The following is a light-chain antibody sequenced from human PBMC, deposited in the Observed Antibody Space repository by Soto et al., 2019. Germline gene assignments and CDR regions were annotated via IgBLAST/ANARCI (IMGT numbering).Light chain of an antibody. V-gene: IGLV1-44*01. CDR1: SSNIGSNT. J-gene: IGLJ2*01. Sequence: QSVLTQPPSASGTPGQRVTISCSGSSSNIGSNTVNWYQQLPGTAPKLLIYNNNQRPSGVPDRFAGSKFGTSASLAISGLQSEDEAGYYWPAWDDSLNGVVFGGGTKLTVL. CDR2: NNN. CDR3: PAWDDSLNGVV.